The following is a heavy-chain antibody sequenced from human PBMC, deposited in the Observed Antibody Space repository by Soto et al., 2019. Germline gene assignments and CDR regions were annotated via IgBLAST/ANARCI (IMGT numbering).Heavy chain of an antibody. D-gene: IGHD3-22*01. CDR1: GYSIRSAYY. V-gene: IGHV4-38-2*01. Sequence: PSETLSLPCSVSGYSIRSAYYWGWIRQPPWNGLEWIGSIYHSGSPYYHPSLKSRVTISVDTSKNQFSLKLSSVTAADTAVYYCARTYYYDSSGYYYFDYWGQGTLVTVSS. J-gene: IGHJ4*02. CDR3: ARTYYYDSSGYYYFDY. CDR2: IYHSGSP.